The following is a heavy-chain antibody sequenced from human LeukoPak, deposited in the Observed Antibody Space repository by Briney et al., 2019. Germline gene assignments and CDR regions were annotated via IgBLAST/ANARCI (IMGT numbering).Heavy chain of an antibody. CDR1: GGSISSSSYY. Sequence: SETLSLTCTVSGGSISSSSYYWGWIRQPPGKGLEWIGSIYHSGSTYYNPSLKSRVTISVDTSKNQFSLKLSSVTAADTAVYYCARVGLYYDSSGRMGAFDIWGQGTMVTVSS. CDR2: IYHSGST. J-gene: IGHJ3*02. CDR3: ARVGLYYDSSGRMGAFDI. D-gene: IGHD3-22*01. V-gene: IGHV4-39*07.